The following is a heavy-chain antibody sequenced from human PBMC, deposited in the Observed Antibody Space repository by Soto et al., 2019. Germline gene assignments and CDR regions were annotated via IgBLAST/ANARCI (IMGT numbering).Heavy chain of an antibody. J-gene: IGHJ4*02. CDR1: GGSISNYY. CDR3: AGHRYSYGVYYFDY. Sequence: PPETLSLTCSFSGGSISNYYWSCIGQPPGKGLEWIGYIYYSGSTNYNPSLTSRVTISVDTSKNQFSLKLSSVTAADTAVYYCAGHRYSYGVYYFDYWGQGTLVTVS. D-gene: IGHD5-18*01. V-gene: IGHV4-59*08. CDR2: IYYSGST.